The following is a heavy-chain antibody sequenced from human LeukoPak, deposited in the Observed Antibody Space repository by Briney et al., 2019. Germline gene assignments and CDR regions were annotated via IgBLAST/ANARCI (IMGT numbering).Heavy chain of an antibody. D-gene: IGHD6-6*01. J-gene: IGHJ4*02. V-gene: IGHV3-7*01. CDR3: ARGVLGYSSSPEGY. Sequence: GRSLRLSCAASGFTFSSYWMSWVRQAPGKGLEWVANIKQDGSEKYYVDSVKGRFTISRDNAKNSLCLQMNSLRAEDTAVYYCARGVLGYSSSPEGYWGQGTLVTVSS. CDR2: IKQDGSEK. CDR1: GFTFSSYW.